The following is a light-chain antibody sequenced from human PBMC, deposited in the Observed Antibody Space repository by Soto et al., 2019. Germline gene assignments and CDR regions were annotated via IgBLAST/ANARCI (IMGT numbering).Light chain of an antibody. Sequence: DIQMTQSPSSLSASVGDRVTISCRASQAISTSLNWYQQKPGKAPKLLIYAASSLQTGVPSRFTGSGSATYFTLTISSLHPEDXATYXXXQTYQSPPTFGQGTKVDIK. CDR2: AAS. V-gene: IGKV1-39*01. CDR1: QAISTS. J-gene: IGKJ2*01. CDR3: XQTYQSPPT.